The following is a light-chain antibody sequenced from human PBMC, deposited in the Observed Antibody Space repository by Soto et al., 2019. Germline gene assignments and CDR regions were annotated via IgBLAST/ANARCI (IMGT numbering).Light chain of an antibody. CDR2: SAT. V-gene: IGKV1-6*01. J-gene: IGKJ1*01. CDR3: LQEHDYPRT. CDR1: QDISKD. Sequence: AIQMTQSPTSLSASVGDRVIITCRASQDISKDLGWYQQKPGKAPKFLIYSATSTQSGVPSTFSGSGFGTDFTLTISSLQPADFATYYCLQEHDYPRTFGQGTKVEF.